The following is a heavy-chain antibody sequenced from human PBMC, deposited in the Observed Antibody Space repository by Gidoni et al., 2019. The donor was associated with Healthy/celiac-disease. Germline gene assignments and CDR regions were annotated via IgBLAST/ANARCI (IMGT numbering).Heavy chain of an antibody. CDR3: ARDAPGGVPFDY. CDR2: IIPIFGTA. Sequence: QVQQVLSGAEVKKPGPSGKVSGKASGGTFSSYAISWVRQAPGQGLAWRGGIIPIFGTANYAQKFQGRVTITADESTSPAYMELSSLRSEDTAVYYCARDAPGGVPFDYWGQGTLVTVSS. D-gene: IGHD2-8*02. CDR1: GGTFSSYA. J-gene: IGHJ4*02. V-gene: IGHV1-69*01.